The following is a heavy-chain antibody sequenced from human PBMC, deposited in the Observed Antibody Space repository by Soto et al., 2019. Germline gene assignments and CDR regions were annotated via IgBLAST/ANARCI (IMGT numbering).Heavy chain of an antibody. CDR3: AHSTRYRIAYMGEYYFDY. D-gene: IGHD5-12*01. J-gene: IGHJ4*02. CDR1: GFSLSTSGVG. Sequence: SGPTLVNPTQTLTLTCTFSGFSLSTSGVGVGWIRQPPGKALEWLALIYWDDDKRYSPSLKSRLAITKDTSKNQVVLTMTNMDPVDTATYYCAHSTRYRIAYMGEYYFDYWGQRTLVTVSS. CDR2: IYWDDDK. V-gene: IGHV2-5*02.